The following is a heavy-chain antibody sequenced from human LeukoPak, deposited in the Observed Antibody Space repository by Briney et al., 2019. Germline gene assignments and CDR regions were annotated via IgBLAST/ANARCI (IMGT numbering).Heavy chain of an antibody. Sequence: PGGSLRLSCAASGFTFSSYGMTWVRQAPGKGLEWVSYISSSSSTIYYADSVKGRFTISRDNAKNSLYLQLNSLRAEDTAVYYCAREEGNWGDAFDIWGQGTMVTVSS. D-gene: IGHD7-27*01. CDR2: ISSSSSTI. J-gene: IGHJ3*02. V-gene: IGHV3-48*01. CDR3: AREEGNWGDAFDI. CDR1: GFTFSSYG.